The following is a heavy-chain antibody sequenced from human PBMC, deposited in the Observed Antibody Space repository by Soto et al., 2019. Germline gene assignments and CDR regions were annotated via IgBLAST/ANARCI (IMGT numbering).Heavy chain of an antibody. Sequence: PGESLKISCKGSGYSFPSYWISWVRQMPGKGLEWMGRIDPSDSSTNYSPSFQGHVTISADKSITTAYLQWSSLKASDTDVYYFATLGPRRTYVDDWGPGTLVTVFS. CDR2: IDPSDSST. CDR3: ATLGPRRTYVDD. CDR1: GYSFPSYW. J-gene: IGHJ4*02. D-gene: IGHD3-10*02. V-gene: IGHV5-10-1*01.